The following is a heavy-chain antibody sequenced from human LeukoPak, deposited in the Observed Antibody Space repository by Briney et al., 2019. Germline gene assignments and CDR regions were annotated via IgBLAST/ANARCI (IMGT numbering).Heavy chain of an antibody. J-gene: IGHJ4*02. CDR2: IYHSGST. CDR3: ARASHDYGDYSHFDY. D-gene: IGHD4-17*01. Sequence: SETLSLTCDVSGGSISSRNCWSWARQPPGKGLERIGEIYHSGSTNYNPSLKTRVTISVDKSKNQFSLKLSSVTAADTAVYYCARASHDYGDYSHFDYWGQGTLVTVSS. V-gene: IGHV4-4*02. CDR1: GGSISSRNC.